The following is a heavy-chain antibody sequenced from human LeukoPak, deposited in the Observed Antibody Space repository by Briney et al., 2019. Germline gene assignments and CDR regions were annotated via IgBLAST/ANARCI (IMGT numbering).Heavy chain of an antibody. V-gene: IGHV4-4*09. CDR3: ARTGTTDWFDP. Sequence: XETLSLTCTASGGSISSYYWSWIRQPPGKGLEWIGYIYTSGSTNYNPSLRSRVTISVDTSKNQFSLKLSSVTAADTAVYYCARTGTTDWFDPWGQGTLVTVSS. D-gene: IGHD1-7*01. J-gene: IGHJ5*02. CDR2: IYTSGST. CDR1: GGSISSYY.